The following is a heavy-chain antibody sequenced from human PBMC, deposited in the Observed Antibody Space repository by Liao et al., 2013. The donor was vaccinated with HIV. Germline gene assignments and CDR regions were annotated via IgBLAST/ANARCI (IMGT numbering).Heavy chain of an antibody. V-gene: IGHV4-30-2*01. D-gene: IGHD4/OR15-4a*01. Sequence: QLRLQESGSGLVKPSQTLSLTCAVSGDSIAYGGYSWSWIRQPPGKGLEWIGYIYHSGSPYYNPSLKSRVTMSVDTSRNQFSLRLTSVTAADTAVYYCARAVSSDNYHDAFDVWGQGTLVTVSS. CDR1: GDSIAYGGYS. CDR2: IYHSGSP. CDR3: ARAVSSDNYHDAFDV. J-gene: IGHJ3*01.